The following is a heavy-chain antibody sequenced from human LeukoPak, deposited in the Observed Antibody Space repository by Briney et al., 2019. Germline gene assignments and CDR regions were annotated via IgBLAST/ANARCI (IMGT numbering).Heavy chain of an antibody. CDR1: GYTFTSQW. CDR3: ARHGKYSSGSHYFDS. Sequence: GESLEISCKGSGYTFTSQWIARVRQMPGKGLKWMEIIYPGDSDTTYSPSFQGQVTISVDKSISTAYLRWSSLQASDTAIYYCARHGKYSSGSHYFDSWGQGTLVTVSS. CDR2: IYPGDSDT. D-gene: IGHD6-19*01. J-gene: IGHJ4*02. V-gene: IGHV5-51*01.